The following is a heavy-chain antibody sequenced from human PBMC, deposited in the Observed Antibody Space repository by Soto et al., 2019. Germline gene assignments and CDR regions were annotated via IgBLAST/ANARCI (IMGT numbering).Heavy chain of an antibody. Sequence: PGGSLRLSCAASGFTFSSYGMHWVRQAPGKGLEWVAVISYDVSNKYYADSVKGRFTISRDNSKNTLYLQMNSLRAEDTVVYYCAKAYYEYVWGSYLHYWGQGTLITVS. CDR1: GFTFSSYG. CDR2: ISYDVSNK. V-gene: IGHV3-30*18. J-gene: IGHJ4*02. CDR3: AKAYYEYVWGSYLHY. D-gene: IGHD3-16*01.